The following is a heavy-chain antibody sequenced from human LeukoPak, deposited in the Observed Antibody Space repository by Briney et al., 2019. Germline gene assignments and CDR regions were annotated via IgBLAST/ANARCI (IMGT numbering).Heavy chain of an antibody. CDR1: GGSFSGYY. D-gene: IGHD3-3*01. Sequence: ETLSLTCAVYGGSFSGYYWSWIRQPPGKGLEWIGEINHSGSTNYNPSLKSRVTISVDTSKNQFSLKLSSVTAADTAVYYCARGGTYYDFWSGYYPFDYWGQGTLVTVSS. V-gene: IGHV4-34*01. CDR2: INHSGST. CDR3: ARGGTYYDFWSGYYPFDY. J-gene: IGHJ4*02.